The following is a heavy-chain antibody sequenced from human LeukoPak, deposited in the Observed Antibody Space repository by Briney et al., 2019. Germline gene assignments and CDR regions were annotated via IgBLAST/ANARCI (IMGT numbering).Heavy chain of an antibody. CDR1: GISVSSNY. J-gene: IGHJ6*03. V-gene: IGHV3-66*01. D-gene: IGHD1-26*01. Sequence: GGSLRLSCAASGISVSSNYMSWVRQAPGKGLQWVSVIYVDGSTYYADSVKGRITISRDNSKNTLYLQMNSLRAEDTAVYYCAKHPVGATYYMDVWGKGTTVTISS. CDR3: AKHPVGATYYMDV. CDR2: IYVDGST.